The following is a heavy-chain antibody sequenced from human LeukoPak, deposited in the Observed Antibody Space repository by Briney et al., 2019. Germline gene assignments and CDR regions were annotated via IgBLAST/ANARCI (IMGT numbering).Heavy chain of an antibody. CDR3: ARGPPNYLESSGYYYL. Sequence: PGGSLRLSCAASGFTFSNYEMNWVRKAPGRGLEWLSYISSSGGAIYYADSVKGRFTISRDNVKNSVYLQMKRLRAEDTAVYYCARGPPNYLESSGYYYLWGQGTLVNVSS. V-gene: IGHV3-48*03. D-gene: IGHD3-22*01. CDR1: GFTFSNYE. CDR2: ISSSGGAI. J-gene: IGHJ4*02.